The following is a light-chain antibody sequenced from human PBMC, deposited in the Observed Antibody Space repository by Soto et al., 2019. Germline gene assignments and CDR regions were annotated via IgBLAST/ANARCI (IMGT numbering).Light chain of an antibody. CDR2: DAS. Sequence: ATRMNQSPFSFSAFTGDRVATPYRATQDIGTYLAWYQQIPGKAHKLLIYDASTLQTGVPSRFSGSGSGTDFTLTISYLQSEEFGTYYCQSFYNYPRSFGEGNEVDIK. V-gene: IGKV1-8*01. CDR1: QDIGTY. CDR3: QSFYNYPRS. J-gene: IGKJ1*01.